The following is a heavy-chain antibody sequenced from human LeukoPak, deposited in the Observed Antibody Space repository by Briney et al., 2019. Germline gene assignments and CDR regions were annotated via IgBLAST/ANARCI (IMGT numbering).Heavy chain of an antibody. D-gene: IGHD2-21*02. J-gene: IGHJ4*02. Sequence: GASVKVSCKASGYTFTGYYMHWVRQAPGQGLEWMGWINPNSGGTNYAQKFQGRVTMTRGTSINTAYMELSRLRSDDTAVYYCARVGLPYCGGDCSHPFDYWGQGTLVTVSS. CDR2: INPNSGGT. CDR3: ARVGLPYCGGDCSHPFDY. V-gene: IGHV1-2*02. CDR1: GYTFTGYY.